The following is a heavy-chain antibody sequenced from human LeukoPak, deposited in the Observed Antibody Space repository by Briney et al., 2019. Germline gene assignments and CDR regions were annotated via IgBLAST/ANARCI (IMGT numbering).Heavy chain of an antibody. CDR1: GGTFSSYA. CDR2: IIPIFGTA. CDR3: ARASPYCGGDCYFDY. Sequence: SVKVSCKASGGTFSSYAISWVRQAPGQGLERMGGIIPIFGTANFAQKFQGRVTITADESTSTAYMELSSLRSEDTAVYYCARASPYCGGDCYFDYWGQGTLVTVSS. V-gene: IGHV1-69*13. J-gene: IGHJ4*02. D-gene: IGHD2-21*02.